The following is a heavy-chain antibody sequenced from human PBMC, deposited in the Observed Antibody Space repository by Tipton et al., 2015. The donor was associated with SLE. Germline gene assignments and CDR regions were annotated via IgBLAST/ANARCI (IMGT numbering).Heavy chain of an antibody. CDR1: GGSFSGYY. D-gene: IGHD3-3*01. V-gene: IGHV4-34*01. CDR2: INHSGST. Sequence: TLSLTCAVYGGSFSGYYWSWIRQPPGKGLEWIGEINHSGSTNYNPSLKSRVTISVDTSKNQFSLKLTSVTAADTAVYYCARLDYTRYYFDYWGQGTLVTVSS. J-gene: IGHJ4*02. CDR3: ARLDYTRYYFDY.